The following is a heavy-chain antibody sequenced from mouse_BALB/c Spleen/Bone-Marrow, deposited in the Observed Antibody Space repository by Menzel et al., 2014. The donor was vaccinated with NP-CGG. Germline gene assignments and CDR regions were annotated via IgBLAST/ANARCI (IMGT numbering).Heavy chain of an antibody. J-gene: IGHJ2*01. D-gene: IGHD2-1*01. CDR2: IHPGDGDT. CDR1: GYTFTNFW. V-gene: IGHV1-80*01. CDR3: ARVYYVNLDS. Sequence: VQLQESGAELVRPGSSVKISCKASGYTFTNFWMNWVKQRPGQGLEWIGQIHPGDGDTNNNGKFKGKATLTTDKSSSTAYMQLSSLSFEDSAVYFCARVYYVNLDSWGQGTTLTVSS.